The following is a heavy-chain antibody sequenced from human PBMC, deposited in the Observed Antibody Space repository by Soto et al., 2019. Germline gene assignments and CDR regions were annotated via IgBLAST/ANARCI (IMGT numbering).Heavy chain of an antibody. Sequence: EVQLVESGGGLVQPGGSLRLSCVGSGLIFGDYSMNWIRQAPGRGLEWVSFILNSADTVYYADSVKGRFTVSRDNAKTSMFLQMEGLRFEDRAVYHCPGGEVTSGTGYWDQGVLVMVSS. D-gene: IGHD1-26*01. CDR1: GLIFGDYS. V-gene: IGHV3-48*01. CDR2: ILNSADTV. CDR3: PGGEVTSGTGY. J-gene: IGHJ4*02.